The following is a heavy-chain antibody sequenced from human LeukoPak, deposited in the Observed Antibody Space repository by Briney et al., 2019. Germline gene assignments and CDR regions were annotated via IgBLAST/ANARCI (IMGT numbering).Heavy chain of an antibody. CDR3: ARGHLTDTSLDY. CDR1: GFTFSSYA. Sequence: GGSLRLSCAASGFTFSSYAMHWVRQAAGKELEWVAVISYDGSNKYYADSVKGRFTISRDNSKNTLYLQMNSLRAEDTAVYYCARGHLTDTSLDYWGQGTLVTVSS. J-gene: IGHJ4*02. D-gene: IGHD5-18*01. CDR2: ISYDGSNK. V-gene: IGHV3-30-3*01.